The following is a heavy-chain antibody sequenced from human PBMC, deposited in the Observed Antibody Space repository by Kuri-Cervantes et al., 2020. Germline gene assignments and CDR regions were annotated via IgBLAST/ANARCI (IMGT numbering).Heavy chain of an antibody. CDR1: GLTFSGLW. CDR3: ARVGPDILNAFDI. V-gene: IGHV3-74*01. Sequence: GESLKISCAASGLTFSGLWMHWVRQAPGKGLVWVSRVNNDEGSANYADSVKGRFTISRDNSKNTLYLQMNSLRADDTAVYYCARVGPDILNAFDIWGQGTMVTVSS. J-gene: IGHJ3*02. CDR2: VNNDEGSA.